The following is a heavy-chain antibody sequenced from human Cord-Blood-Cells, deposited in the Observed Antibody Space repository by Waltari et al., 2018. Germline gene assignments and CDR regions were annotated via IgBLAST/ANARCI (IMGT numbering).Heavy chain of an antibody. D-gene: IGHD2-2*01. CDR1: GGTFSSYA. Sequence: QVQLVQSGAEVKKPGSSVKVSCKASGGTFSSYAISWVRQAPGQGLEWMGGISPIFGTANYAQKFQGRVTITADKSTSTAYMELSSLRSEDTAVYYCARGCSSTSCYGRRNWFDPWGQGTLVTVSS. J-gene: IGHJ5*02. V-gene: IGHV1-69*06. CDR2: ISPIFGTA. CDR3: ARGCSSTSCYGRRNWFDP.